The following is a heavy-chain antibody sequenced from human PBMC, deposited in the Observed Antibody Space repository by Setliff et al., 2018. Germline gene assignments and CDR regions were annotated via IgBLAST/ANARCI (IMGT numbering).Heavy chain of an antibody. D-gene: IGHD3-3*01. J-gene: IGHJ6*03. CDR1: GYTFTSYA. CDR2: INTNTGNP. CDR3: AKGGEYYDFWSGYPLEPPSYYYYYMDV. V-gene: IGHV7-4-1*02. Sequence: ASVKVSCKASGYTFTSYAMNWVRQAPGQGLEWMGWINTNTGNPMYAQGFTGRFVFSLDTSVSTAYLQISSLKAEDTAVYYCAKGGEYYDFWSGYPLEPPSYYYYYMDVWGKGTTVTVSS.